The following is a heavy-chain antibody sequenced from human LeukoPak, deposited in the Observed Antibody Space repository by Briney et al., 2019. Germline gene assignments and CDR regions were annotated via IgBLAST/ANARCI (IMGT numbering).Heavy chain of an antibody. D-gene: IGHD6-19*01. CDR2: INSEGTST. Sequence: QPGGSLRLSCAASAFTFNNYWMHWVRQAPGKGLVWVSHINSEGTSTIYADSVKGRFTISRDNAKNTLYLQMNSLRAEDTAVYYCARDTYRSFDYWGQGTLVTVSS. V-gene: IGHV3-74*01. CDR3: ARDTYRSFDY. J-gene: IGHJ4*02. CDR1: AFTFNNYW.